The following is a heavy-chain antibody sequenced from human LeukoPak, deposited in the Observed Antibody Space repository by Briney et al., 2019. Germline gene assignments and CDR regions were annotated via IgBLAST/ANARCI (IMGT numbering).Heavy chain of an antibody. CDR3: AKGTGSWHEFDS. CDR2: ITWDGDST. V-gene: IGHV3-43D*03. Sequence: PGGSLRLSCAASGFTFDDYAMHWVRPAPGKGLEWVSLITWDGDSTYYADSVKGRFTISRDNSKNYLYLQMNSLRAEDTALYYCAKGTGSWHEFDSWCQGTLVTVAS. J-gene: IGHJ4*02. CDR1: GFTFDDYA. D-gene: IGHD6-13*01.